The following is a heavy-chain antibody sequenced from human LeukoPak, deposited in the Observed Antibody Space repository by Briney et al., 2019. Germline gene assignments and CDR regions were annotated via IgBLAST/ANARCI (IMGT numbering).Heavy chain of an antibody. CDR1: GGSISSDRFY. V-gene: IGHV4-61*02. J-gene: IGHJ4*02. Sequence: PSETLSLTCTVSGGSISSDRFYWTWVRQPAGKGLEWIGRIKSSNTNYNPSLKSRVSMSLDTSTNQFSLKLSSLTAADTAVYYCARVPDWTYVPDYWGQGTLVTVSS. CDR3: ARVPDWTYVPDY. D-gene: IGHD3-16*01. CDR2: IKSSNT.